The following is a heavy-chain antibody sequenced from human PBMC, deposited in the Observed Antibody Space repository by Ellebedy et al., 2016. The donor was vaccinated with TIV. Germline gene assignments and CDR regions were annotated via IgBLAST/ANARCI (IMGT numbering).Heavy chain of an antibody. CDR3: VRDRNYFFDF. CDR2: ISNDGNI. CDR1: GFYINTYH. Sequence: GSLRLSXTVSGFYINTYHWTWIRQPAGKGLEWIGYISNDGNIFYNPSLKSRVTISLDTSNNQFSLKLSSVTAADSAVYYCVRDRNYFFDFWGQGARVTVSS. J-gene: IGHJ4*02. V-gene: IGHV4-59*01. D-gene: IGHD1-7*01.